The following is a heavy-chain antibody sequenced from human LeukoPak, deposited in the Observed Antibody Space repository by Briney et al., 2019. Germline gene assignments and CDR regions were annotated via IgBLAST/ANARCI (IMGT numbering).Heavy chain of an antibody. Sequence: SETLSLTCTVSGGSISSYYWSWIRQPPGKGLEWIGYIYYSGSTNYNPSLKSRVTISVDTSKNQFSLKLSSVTAADTAVYYCARLGGSGSYCGYYYYYYMDVWGKGTTVTVSS. V-gene: IGHV4-59*01. J-gene: IGHJ6*03. CDR3: ARLGGSGSYCGYYYYYYMDV. CDR1: GGSISSYY. D-gene: IGHD3-10*01. CDR2: IYYSGST.